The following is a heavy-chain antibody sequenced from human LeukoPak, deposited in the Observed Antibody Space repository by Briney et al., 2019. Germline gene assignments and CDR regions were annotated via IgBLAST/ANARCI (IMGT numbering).Heavy chain of an antibody. D-gene: IGHD3-10*01. CDR3: ARGPRYGSGSYSGWFDP. V-gene: IGHV1-8*01. Sequence: VASVTVSCKASGYTFTSYDINWVRQAPGQGLEWMGWMNPNSGNTDYAQTFQGRVTITRNTSRSTAYMELSSLRSEDTAVYYCARGPRYGSGSYSGWFDPWGQGTLVTVSS. CDR1: GYTFTSYD. J-gene: IGHJ5*02. CDR2: MNPNSGNT.